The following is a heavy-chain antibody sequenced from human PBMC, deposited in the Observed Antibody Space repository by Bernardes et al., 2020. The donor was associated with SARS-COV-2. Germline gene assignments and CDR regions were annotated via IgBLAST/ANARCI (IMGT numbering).Heavy chain of an antibody. V-gene: IGHV1-18*01. J-gene: IGHJ6*02. Sequence: ASVKVSCKASGYTFTSYGISWVRQAPGQGLEWMGWISAYNGNTNYAQKLQGRVTMTTDTSTSTAYMELRSLRSDDTAVYYCTRTGYGDYENYYYYYGMDVWGQGTTVTVSS. D-gene: IGHD4-17*01. CDR1: GYTFTSYG. CDR2: ISAYNGNT. CDR3: TRTGYGDYENYYYYYGMDV.